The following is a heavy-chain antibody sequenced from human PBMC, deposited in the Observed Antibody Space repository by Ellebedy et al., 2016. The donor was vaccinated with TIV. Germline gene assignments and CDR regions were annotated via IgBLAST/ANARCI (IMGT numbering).Heavy chain of an antibody. D-gene: IGHD6-25*01. CDR1: RGSISTFY. V-gene: IGHV4-4*07. CDR3: ARGSGYYRALDF. CDR2: IFTSGTT. Sequence: MPSETLSLTCSVSRGSISTFYWYRVRQPAGRGLEWIGRIFTSGTTKYNPSLKGRITMSIDTSKNHFSLKIDSVTAADTAVYYCARGSGYYRALDFWGQGMLVTVSS. J-gene: IGHJ4*02.